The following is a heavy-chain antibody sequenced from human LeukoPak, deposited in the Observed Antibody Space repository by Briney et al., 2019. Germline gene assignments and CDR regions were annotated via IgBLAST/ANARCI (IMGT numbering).Heavy chain of an antibody. CDR3: AKSVGSSWHVYYYYMDA. Sequence: GGSLRLSCAASGFTFSSYAMSWVRQAPGKGLEWVSAISGSGGSTYYADSVKGRFTISRDNSKNTLYLQMNSLRAEDTAVYYCAKSVGSSWHVYYYYMDAWGKGTTVTVSS. V-gene: IGHV3-23*01. CDR1: GFTFSSYA. D-gene: IGHD6-13*01. J-gene: IGHJ6*03. CDR2: ISGSGGST.